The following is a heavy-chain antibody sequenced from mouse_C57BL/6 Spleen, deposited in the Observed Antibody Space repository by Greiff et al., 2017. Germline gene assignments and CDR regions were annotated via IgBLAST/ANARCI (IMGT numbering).Heavy chain of an antibody. CDR3: AIDSSGPYAMDY. V-gene: IGHV1-61*01. CDR1: GYTFTSYW. Sequence: QVQLQQPGAELVRPGSSVKLSCKASGYTFTSYWMYWVKQRPGQGLEWIGNIYPSDSETHYNQKFKDKATLTVDKSSSTAYMQLSSLTSEDSAVYYCAIDSSGPYAMDYWGQGTSVTVSS. CDR2: IYPSDSET. J-gene: IGHJ4*01. D-gene: IGHD3-2*02.